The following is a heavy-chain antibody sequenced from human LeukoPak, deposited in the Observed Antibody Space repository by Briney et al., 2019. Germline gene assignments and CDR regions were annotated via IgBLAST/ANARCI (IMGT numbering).Heavy chain of an antibody. V-gene: IGHV3-66*01. CDR2: IYTGGST. CDR3: ARGYFGSGSYYPYYFDY. CDR1: GFSVSSNY. D-gene: IGHD3-10*01. J-gene: IGHJ4*02. Sequence: GGSLRLSCAASGFSVSSNYMSWVRQAPGKGLERVSVIYTGGSTYYADSVKGRFTVSRDNSKNTLYLQMNSLRVEDTAVYNCARGYFGSGSYYPYYFDYWGQGTLVTVSS.